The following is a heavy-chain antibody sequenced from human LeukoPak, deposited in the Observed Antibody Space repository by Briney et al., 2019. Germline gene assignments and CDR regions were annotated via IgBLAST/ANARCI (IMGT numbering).Heavy chain of an antibody. CDR3: AREGYYYDSSGYYNYYYYMDV. CDR1: GGTFSSYA. J-gene: IGHJ6*03. V-gene: IGHV1-69*13. Sequence: VASVKVSCKASGGTFSSYAISWVRQAPGQGLEWMGGIITIFGTANYAQKFQGRVTITADESTSTAYMELSSLRSEDTAVYYCAREGYYYDSSGYYNYYYYMDVWGKGTTVTVSS. D-gene: IGHD3-22*01. CDR2: IITIFGTA.